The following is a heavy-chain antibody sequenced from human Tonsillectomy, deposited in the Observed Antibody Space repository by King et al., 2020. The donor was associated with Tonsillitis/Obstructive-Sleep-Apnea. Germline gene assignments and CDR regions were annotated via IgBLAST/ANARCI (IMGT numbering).Heavy chain of an antibody. CDR2: INAGNGNT. CDR1: GYTFTSYA. D-gene: IGHD2-2*01. J-gene: IGHJ5*02. V-gene: IGHV1-3*01. Sequence: QLVQSGAEVKKPGASVKVSCKASGYTFTSYAMHGVRQAPGQRLEWMGWINAGNGNTKYSQKFQGRGTITRDTSASTAYMEVSSLRSEDTAVYYCARDRGPSFGLPAAAKNNWFGPWGQGTLVTVSS. CDR3: ARDRGPSFGLPAAAKNNWFGP.